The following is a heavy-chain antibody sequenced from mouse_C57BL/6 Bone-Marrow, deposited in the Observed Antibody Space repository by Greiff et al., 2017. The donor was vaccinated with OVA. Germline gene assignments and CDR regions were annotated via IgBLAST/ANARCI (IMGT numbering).Heavy chain of an antibody. D-gene: IGHD2-3*01. Sequence: EVQLVESGGGLVKPGGSLKLSCAASGFTFSDYGMHWVRQAPEKGLKWVAYISSGSSTIYYADTVKGRFTISRDNAKNTLFLQMTSLRSEDTAMYYCARLGRWLLDAMDYWGQGTSVTVSS. V-gene: IGHV5-17*01. CDR2: ISSGSSTI. CDR1: GFTFSDYG. J-gene: IGHJ4*01. CDR3: ARLGRWLLDAMDY.